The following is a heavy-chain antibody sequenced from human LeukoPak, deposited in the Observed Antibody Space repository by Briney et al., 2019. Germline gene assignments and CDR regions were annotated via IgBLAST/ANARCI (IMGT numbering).Heavy chain of an antibody. CDR1: GFTFSSYG. D-gene: IGHD4-17*01. CDR2: IWYDGSNK. V-gene: IGHV3-33*01. Sequence: GGSLRLSCAASGFTFSSYGMHWVRQAPGKGLEWVAVIWYDGSNKYYADSVKGRFTISRDNSKNTLYLQMNSLRAEDTAVYYCAGYGDYAPDLWGRGTLVTVSS. CDR3: AGYGDYAPDL. J-gene: IGHJ2*01.